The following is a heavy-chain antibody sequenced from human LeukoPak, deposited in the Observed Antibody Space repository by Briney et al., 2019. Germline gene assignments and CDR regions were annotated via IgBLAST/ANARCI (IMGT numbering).Heavy chain of an antibody. V-gene: IGHV1-69*01. Sequence: SVKVSCKASGGTFSNYAISWVRQAPGQGLEWMGGIIPIFGRASYAQKFQGRVTITADESTTTAYMELSSLRAEDTAVYYCAKGVGYCSGGSCYRRSYYYYYMDVWGKGTTVTVSS. CDR3: AKGVGYCSGGSCYRRSYYYYYMDV. D-gene: IGHD2-15*01. J-gene: IGHJ6*03. CDR2: IIPIFGRA. CDR1: GGTFSNYA.